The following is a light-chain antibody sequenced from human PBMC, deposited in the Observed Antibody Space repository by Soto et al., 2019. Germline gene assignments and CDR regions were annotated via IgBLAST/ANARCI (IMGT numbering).Light chain of an antibody. V-gene: IGKV3-15*01. Sequence: EILMTHSPATMSVSPWERATLSCRASQPIASNVAWYQQRPGQPPRLLIFGASTRASDVPARFSGSGSGTEFTLTISSLQSEDFAVYYCQQYNNWPPITFGQGTRLEIK. CDR1: QPIASN. J-gene: IGKJ5*01. CDR3: QQYNNWPPIT. CDR2: GAS.